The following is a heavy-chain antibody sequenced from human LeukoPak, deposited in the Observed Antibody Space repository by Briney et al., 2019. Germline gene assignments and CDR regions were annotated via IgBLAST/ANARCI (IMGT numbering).Heavy chain of an antibody. CDR2: IYYSGST. Sequence: PSETLFLTCTVSGGSISSSSYYWGWIRQPPGKGLEWIGSIYYSGSTYYNPSLKSRVTISVDTSKNQFSLKLSSVTAADTAVYYCARETRERVDSGSYWANWFDPWGQGTLVTVSS. V-gene: IGHV4-39*07. D-gene: IGHD1-26*01. CDR3: ARETRERVDSGSYWANWFDP. J-gene: IGHJ5*02. CDR1: GGSISSSSYY.